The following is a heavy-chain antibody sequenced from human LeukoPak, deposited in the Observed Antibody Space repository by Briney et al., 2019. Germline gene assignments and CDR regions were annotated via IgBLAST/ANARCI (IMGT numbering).Heavy chain of an antibody. V-gene: IGHV3-33*01. CDR3: ARDRVTGTTGHYFDY. CDR2: IWYDGSNK. CDR1: GFSFRDYA. J-gene: IGHJ4*02. D-gene: IGHD1-20*01. Sequence: SGGSLRLSCTTSGFSFRDYAMSWVRQAPGKGLEWLAVIWYDGSNKYYADSVKGRFTIFRDNSKNTLYLQMNSLRAEDTAVYYCARDRVTGTTGHYFDYWGQGTLVTVSS.